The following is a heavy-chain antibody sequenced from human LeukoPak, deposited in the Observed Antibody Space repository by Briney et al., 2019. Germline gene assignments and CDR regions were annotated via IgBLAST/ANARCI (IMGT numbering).Heavy chain of an antibody. J-gene: IGHJ5*02. CDR3: ARDSVPVVPAAIRFKINWFDP. V-gene: IGHV1-46*01. CDR2: INPSGGST. CDR1: GYTFTSYY. Sequence: ASVKVSCKASGYTFTSYYMHRVRQAPGQGLEWMGIINPSGGSTSYAQKFQGRVTMTRDTSTSTVYMELSSLRSEDTAVYYCARDSVPVVPAAIRFKINWFDPWGQGTLVTVSS. D-gene: IGHD2-2*02.